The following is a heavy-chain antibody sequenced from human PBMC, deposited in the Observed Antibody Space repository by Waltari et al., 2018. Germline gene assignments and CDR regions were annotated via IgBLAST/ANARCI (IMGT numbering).Heavy chain of an antibody. CDR2: ISSSSSYI. CDR1: GFTFSSYS. D-gene: IGHD6-13*01. CDR3: ATGIAAAGHYYYYYGMDV. J-gene: IGHJ6*02. V-gene: IGHV3-21*01. Sequence: EVQLVESGGGLVKPGGSLRLSCAASGFTFSSYSMNWVRQAPGKGLEWVSSISSSSSYIYYADSVKGRFTISRDNAKNSLYLQMNSLRAEDTAVYYCATGIAAAGHYYYYYGMDVWGQGTTDTVSS.